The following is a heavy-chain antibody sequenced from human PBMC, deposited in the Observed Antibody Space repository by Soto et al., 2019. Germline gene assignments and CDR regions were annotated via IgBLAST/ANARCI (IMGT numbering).Heavy chain of an antibody. V-gene: IGHV3-23*01. J-gene: IGHJ4*02. Sequence: GGSLRLSCAASGFTFSSHAMSWVRQAPGKGLEWVSAISGSGDSTYYADSVKGRFTISRDNSKNTLYLQMNSLRAEDTAVYYCAKEGVQLWSPFDYWGQGTLVTVSS. CDR1: GFTFSSHA. D-gene: IGHD5-18*01. CDR3: AKEGVQLWSPFDY. CDR2: ISGSGDST.